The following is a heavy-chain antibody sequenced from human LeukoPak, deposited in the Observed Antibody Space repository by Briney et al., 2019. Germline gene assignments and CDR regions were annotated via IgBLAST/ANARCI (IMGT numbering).Heavy chain of an antibody. Sequence: GGSLRLSCAASGFTFSSYAMSWVREAPGKGLEWVSPISGSGGSTYYADSVKDRFTISRDNSKNTLYLQMNSLRAEDTAVYYCAKGASRWHKTVFDYWGQGTLVTLSS. CDR3: AKGASRWHKTVFDY. CDR1: GFTFSSYA. V-gene: IGHV3-23*01. CDR2: ISGSGGST. D-gene: IGHD4-11*01. J-gene: IGHJ4*02.